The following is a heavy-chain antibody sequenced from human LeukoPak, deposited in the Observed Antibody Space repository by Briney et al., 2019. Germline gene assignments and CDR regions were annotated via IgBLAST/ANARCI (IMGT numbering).Heavy chain of an antibody. CDR3: ARGLVVPAGIGGYYYGMDV. D-gene: IGHD2-2*02. Sequence: ASVKVSCKASGYTFTSYDINWVRQATGQGLEWMGWMNPNSGNTGYAQKFQGRVTMTRNTSISTAYMELSSLRSEDTAVYYCARGLVVPAGIGGYYYGMDVWGQGTTVTVSS. J-gene: IGHJ6*02. CDR2: MNPNSGNT. CDR1: GYTFTSYD. V-gene: IGHV1-8*01.